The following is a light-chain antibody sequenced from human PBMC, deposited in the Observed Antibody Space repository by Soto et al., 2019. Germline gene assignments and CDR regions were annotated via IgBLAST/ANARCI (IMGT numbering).Light chain of an antibody. CDR2: EVS. V-gene: IGLV2-8*01. J-gene: IGLJ2*01. CDR3: ISYAGSNNML. CDR1: FNDVGGYDY. Sequence: QSALTQPPSTSGSPGQSVTISCTGTFNDVGGYDYVSWYQQHPGKAPKLLIYEVSKRPSGVPDRFSGSKSGNTASLTVSGLQAEDEADYHCISYAGSNNMLFGGGTKLTVL.